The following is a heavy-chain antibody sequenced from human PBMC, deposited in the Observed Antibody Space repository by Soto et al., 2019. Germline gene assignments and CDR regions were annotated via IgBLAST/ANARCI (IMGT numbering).Heavy chain of an antibody. J-gene: IGHJ5*02. D-gene: IGHD3-16*01. CDR1: GGFLSESY. CDR2: INHVGGT. CDR3: VRIRYQLPSSVLWLDP. Sequence: PSETLSLTXAVYGGFLSESYWTWIRQPPGKGLEWIGEINHVGGTNYNPSLKSRVTMSVDTSQNQFSLRLISVTAADTAMYFCVRIRYQLPSSVLWLDPWGQGTPVTVS. V-gene: IGHV4-34*01.